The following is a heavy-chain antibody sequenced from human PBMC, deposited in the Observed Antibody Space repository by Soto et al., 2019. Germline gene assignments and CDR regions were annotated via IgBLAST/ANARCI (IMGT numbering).Heavy chain of an antibody. V-gene: IGHV3-64*02. CDR3: ARGLSHDILTGFDY. CDR1: GFTFSTFA. Sequence: LRLSCAASGFTFSTFAMHWVRQAPGKGLEYVSGISGNVGRTYYADSVKGRFTISRDNSKNTLSLQMGSLRVEDMAVYYCARGLSHDILTGFDYWGQGTLVTVSS. D-gene: IGHD3-9*01. CDR2: ISGNVGRT. J-gene: IGHJ4*02.